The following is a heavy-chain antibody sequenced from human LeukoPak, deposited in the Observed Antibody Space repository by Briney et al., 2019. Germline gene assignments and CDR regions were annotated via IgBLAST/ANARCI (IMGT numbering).Heavy chain of an antibody. J-gene: IGHJ3*02. D-gene: IGHD4-17*01. V-gene: IGHV4-39*01. Sequence: PSETLSLTCSVFGGSISSTTYYWVWIRQPPGKGLECIASIHYTGRAYYNPSLKSRATISADTSKNHFSLHLRTVAAADTAVYYCARHFDNGDYKMTFDIWGQGTMVTASS. CDR2: IHYTGRA. CDR3: ARHFDNGDYKMTFDI. CDR1: GGSISSTTYY.